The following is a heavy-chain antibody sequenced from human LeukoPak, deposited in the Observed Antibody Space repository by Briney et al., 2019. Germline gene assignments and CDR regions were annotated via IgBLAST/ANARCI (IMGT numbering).Heavy chain of an antibody. CDR3: AREKIAAAGTGDY. D-gene: IGHD6-13*01. J-gene: IGHJ4*02. CDR2: ISYDGSNK. V-gene: IGHV3-30*04. CDR1: GFTFSSYA. Sequence: GGSLRLSCAASGFTFSSYAMHWVRQAPGKGLEWVADISYDGSNKYYADSMKGRFTISRDNSKNTLYLQMNSLRAEDTAVYYCAREKIAAAGTGDYWGQGTLVTVSS.